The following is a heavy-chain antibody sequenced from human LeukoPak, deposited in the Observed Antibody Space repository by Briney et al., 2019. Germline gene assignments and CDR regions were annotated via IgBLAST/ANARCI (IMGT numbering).Heavy chain of an antibody. D-gene: IGHD6-25*01. CDR2: ISYSGST. J-gene: IGHJ1*01. Sequence: SETLSLTCTVSGDSISSSSYYWGWIRQPPGKGLEWIGSISYSGSTYYNPSLKSRVTISVDTSRSQFSLKLSSVTAADTAVYSCARHLGRLRSLGYFQHWGQGTLVTVYS. CDR1: GDSISSSSYY. CDR3: ARHLGRLRSLGYFQH. V-gene: IGHV4-39*01.